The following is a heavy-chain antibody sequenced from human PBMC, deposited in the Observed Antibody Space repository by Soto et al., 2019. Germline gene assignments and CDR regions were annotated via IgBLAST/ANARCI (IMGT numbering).Heavy chain of an antibody. J-gene: IGHJ4*02. CDR3: ARLQAAAGDNDLTFDY. D-gene: IGHD6-13*01. CDR2: IDPSDSYT. V-gene: IGHV5-10-1*01. CDR1: GYSFTSYW. Sequence: EVQLVQSGAEVKKPGESLRISCKGSGYSFTSYWISWVRQMPGKGLEWMGRIDPSDSYTNYSPSFQGHVTISADKSIITAYRQWSSLKASYTAMYYCARLQAAAGDNDLTFDYWGQGTLVTVSS.